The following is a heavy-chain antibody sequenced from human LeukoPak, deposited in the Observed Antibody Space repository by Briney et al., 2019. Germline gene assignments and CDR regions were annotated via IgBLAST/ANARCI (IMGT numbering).Heavy chain of an antibody. J-gene: IGHJ4*02. Sequence: PGGSLRLSCAASGFTFSDYYMSWIRQAPGKGLEWVSYISSSGSTIYYADSVKGRFTISRDNAKNSLYLQMNSLRAEDTAVYYCAREDAGRSMSSHRGKGPYDYWGQGTLVTVSS. CDR3: AREDAGRSMSSHRGKGPYDY. D-gene: IGHD2/OR15-2a*01. CDR1: GFTFSDYY. CDR2: ISSSGSTI. V-gene: IGHV3-11*01.